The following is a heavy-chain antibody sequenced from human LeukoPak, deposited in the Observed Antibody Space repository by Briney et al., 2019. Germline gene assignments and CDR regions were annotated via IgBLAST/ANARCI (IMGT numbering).Heavy chain of an antibody. J-gene: IGHJ4*02. CDR1: GFTFGDFA. D-gene: IGHD3-9*01. V-gene: IGHV3-49*03. Sequence: GGSLRLSCTTSGFTFGDFAMSWFRQAPGKGLEWLGSIRSKAYGGTTEYAASVRGRFTISRDDSRSIAYLQMNSLKTEDTAVYYCTRDDYDILTGYLVVDYWGQGTLVTVSS. CDR2: IRSKAYGGTT. CDR3: TRDDYDILTGYLVVDY.